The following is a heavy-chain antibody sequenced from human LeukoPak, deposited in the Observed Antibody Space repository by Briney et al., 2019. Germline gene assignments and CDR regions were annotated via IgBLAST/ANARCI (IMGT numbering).Heavy chain of an antibody. V-gene: IGHV3-30*02. D-gene: IGHD4-23*01. Sequence: PGGSLRLSCAASGFTFSSYGMHWVRQAPGKGLEWVAFIRYDGSNKYYADSVKGRFTISRDNSKNTLYLQMNSLRAEDTAVYYCAKDSRWGGAYYYYYMDAWGKGTTVTVSS. CDR3: AKDSRWGGAYYYYYMDA. J-gene: IGHJ6*03. CDR2: IRYDGSNK. CDR1: GFTFSSYG.